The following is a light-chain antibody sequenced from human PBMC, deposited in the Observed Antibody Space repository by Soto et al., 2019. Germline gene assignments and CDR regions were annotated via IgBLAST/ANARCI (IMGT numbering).Light chain of an antibody. CDR2: QHS. J-gene: IGLJ2*01. Sequence: SYELTQPPSVSVSPGQTASITCSGDKWGDKYTCWYQQKPGQSPVLVIYQHSQRPSGIPERFAGSNSGNTATLTISGTKAMDEADYYCQAWDSSTDVVFGGGTKRTFL. V-gene: IGLV3-1*01. CDR3: QAWDSSTDVV. CDR1: KWGDKY.